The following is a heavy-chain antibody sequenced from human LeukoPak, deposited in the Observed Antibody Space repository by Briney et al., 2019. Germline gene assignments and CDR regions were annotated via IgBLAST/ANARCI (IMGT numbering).Heavy chain of an antibody. Sequence: SETLSLTCTVSGGSISSGGYYWSWIRQHPGKGLEWIGYIYYSGSAYYNPSLKSRVTISVDTSKNQFSLKLSSVTAADTAVYYCARGRPLGSRGYSYGYDYWGQGTLVTVSS. CDR3: ARGRPLGSRGYSYGYDY. J-gene: IGHJ4*02. CDR1: GGSISSGGYY. CDR2: IYYSGSA. D-gene: IGHD5-18*01. V-gene: IGHV4-31*03.